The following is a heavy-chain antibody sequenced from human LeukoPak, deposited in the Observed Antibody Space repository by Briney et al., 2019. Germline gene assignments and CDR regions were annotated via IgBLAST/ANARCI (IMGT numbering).Heavy chain of an antibody. Sequence: GGSLRLSCAASGFTFSSYGMHWVRQAPGKGLEWVAFIRYDGSNKYYADSVKGRFTISRDNSKNTLYLQMNSLRAEDTAVYYCPNDFRYYGSGSYGGYFDYWGQGTLVTVSS. V-gene: IGHV3-30*02. J-gene: IGHJ4*02. CDR1: GFTFSSYG. CDR2: IRYDGSNK. D-gene: IGHD3-10*01. CDR3: PNDFRYYGSGSYGGYFDY.